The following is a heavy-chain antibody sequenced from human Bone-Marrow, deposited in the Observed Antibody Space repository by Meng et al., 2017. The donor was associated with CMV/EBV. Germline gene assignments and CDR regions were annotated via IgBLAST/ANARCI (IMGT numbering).Heavy chain of an antibody. CDR3: TSLPGSRTTVTDY. J-gene: IGHJ4*02. CDR1: GFTFSGSA. V-gene: IGHV3-73*01. D-gene: IGHD4-11*01. Sequence: GGSLRLSCAASGFTFSGSAMHWVRQASGKGLEWVGRTRSKANSYATAYAASVKGRFTISRDDSKNTAYLQMNSLKTEDTAVYYCTSLPGSRTTVTDYWGQGTLVTVSS. CDR2: TRSKANSYAT.